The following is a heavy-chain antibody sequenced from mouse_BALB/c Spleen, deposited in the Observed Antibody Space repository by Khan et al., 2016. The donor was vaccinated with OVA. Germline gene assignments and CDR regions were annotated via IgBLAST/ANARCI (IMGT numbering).Heavy chain of an antibody. D-gene: IGHD1-1*01. J-gene: IGHJ2*01. V-gene: IGHV3-2*02. Sequence: EVQLVESGPGLLKPSQSLSLTCTVPGYSITSDYAWHWIRQFPGNKLEWMAYIGYRGSTTYNPSLRSRISLPRDTYKNQYIRQLKSVTTEDTATYYCASGRLLHRYPDYFDYWGQGTTLTVSS. CDR3: ASGRLLHRYPDYFDY. CDR2: IGYRGST. CDR1: GYSITSDYA.